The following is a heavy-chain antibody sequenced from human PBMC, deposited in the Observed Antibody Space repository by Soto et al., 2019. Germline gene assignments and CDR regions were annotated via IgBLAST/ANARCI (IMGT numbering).Heavy chain of an antibody. V-gene: IGHV4-30-4*01. Sequence: PSETLSLTCTVSGGSISSGDYYFVCIRQPPWKGLEWIGYIYYSGSTYYNPSLKSRVTISVDTSENQFSLKLSSVTAADTAVYYCARVSRGWAFDIWGQGTMVTVSS. CDR1: GGSISSGDYY. J-gene: IGHJ3*02. CDR3: ARVSRGWAFDI. CDR2: IYYSGST.